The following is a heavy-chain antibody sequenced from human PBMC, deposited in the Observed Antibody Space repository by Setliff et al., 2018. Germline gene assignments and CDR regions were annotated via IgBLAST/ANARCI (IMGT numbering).Heavy chain of an antibody. CDR3: ARDSALHSYHYDSSGYLDY. CDR1: GGSISTYY. CDR2: VYYSGTT. V-gene: IGHV4-59*01. D-gene: IGHD3-22*01. Sequence: SETLSLTCTVSGGSISTYYWSWIRQTPVKGLEWIGYVYYSGTTNYNPLFKSRVTISVDRPKNQFSLKLSSVTAADTGVYYCARDSALHSYHYDSSGYLDYWGQGALGTAPQ. J-gene: IGHJ4*02.